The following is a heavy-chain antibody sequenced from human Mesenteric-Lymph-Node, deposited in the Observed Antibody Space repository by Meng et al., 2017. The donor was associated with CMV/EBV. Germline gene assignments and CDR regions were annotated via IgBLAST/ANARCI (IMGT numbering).Heavy chain of an antibody. J-gene: IGHJ6*02. V-gene: IGHV5-51*01. CDR1: GYSFTSYW. CDR3: ARQVGYGYNYYYYGMDV. Sequence: ETLSLTCKGSGYSFTSYWIGWVRQMPGKGLEWMGIIYPGDSDTRYSPSFQGQVTISADKSISTAYLQWSSLKASDTAMYYCARQVGYGYNYYYYGMDVWGQGTTVTVSS. D-gene: IGHD5-18*01. CDR2: IYPGDSDT.